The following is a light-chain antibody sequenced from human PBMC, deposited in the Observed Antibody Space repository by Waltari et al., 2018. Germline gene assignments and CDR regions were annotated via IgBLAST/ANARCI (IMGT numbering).Light chain of an antibody. V-gene: IGLV3-1*01. CDR2: RDT. J-gene: IGLJ3*02. Sequence: FVLTQPPSVSVSPGQTAKITCFGDTLAPTSASWYQQKPGQSPVVVIYRDTKRPSGIPDRFSGSNSGNTATLTISGTQTMDEADYYCQAWDSSNYWVFGGGTKLTVL. CDR3: QAWDSSNYWV. CDR1: TLAPTS.